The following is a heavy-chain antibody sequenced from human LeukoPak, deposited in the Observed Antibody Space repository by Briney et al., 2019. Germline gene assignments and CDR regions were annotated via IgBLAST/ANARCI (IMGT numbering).Heavy chain of an antibody. CDR2: ISGDGDTA. D-gene: IGHD2-2*01. Sequence: GGSLRLSCAASGFTFGNYAMNWVRQAPGKGLEWVSLISGDGDTAYYADSVKGRFTISRDNSKNSLYLQMNSLRAEDTAFYYCAKDISRHCVSTSCYPLHWGQGTLVTVSS. J-gene: IGHJ4*02. CDR3: AKDISRHCVSTSCYPLH. V-gene: IGHV3-43*02. CDR1: GFTFGNYA.